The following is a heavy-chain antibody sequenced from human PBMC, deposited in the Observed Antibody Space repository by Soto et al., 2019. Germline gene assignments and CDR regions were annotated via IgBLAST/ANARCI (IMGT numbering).Heavy chain of an antibody. Sequence: EVQLLESGGGLVQPGGSLRLSCAASEFTFSNYAMSWVRQAPGKGLGWVSSIGSGGSPTYYADSVKGRFTISRDNSKNTLYLQMNSLRAEDTAVYYCAKGALSTYFDWGQGTLATVSS. V-gene: IGHV3-23*01. J-gene: IGHJ4*02. CDR3: AKGALSTYFD. D-gene: IGHD3-9*01. CDR1: EFTFSNYA. CDR2: IGSGGSPT.